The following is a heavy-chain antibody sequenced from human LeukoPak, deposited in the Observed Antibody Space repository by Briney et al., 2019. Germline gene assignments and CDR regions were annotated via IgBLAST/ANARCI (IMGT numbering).Heavy chain of an antibody. J-gene: IGHJ4*02. CDR1: GFTFSSYA. D-gene: IGHD6-19*01. CDR3: AKDIAVAGKGMDY. CDR2: ISSNGGST. V-gene: IGHV3-64*04. Sequence: GGSLRLSCSASGFTFSSYAMHWVRQAPGKGLEYVSAISSNGGSTYYADSVKGRFTISRDNSKNTLYLQMNSLRAEDTALYYCAKDIAVAGKGMDYWGQGTLVTVSS.